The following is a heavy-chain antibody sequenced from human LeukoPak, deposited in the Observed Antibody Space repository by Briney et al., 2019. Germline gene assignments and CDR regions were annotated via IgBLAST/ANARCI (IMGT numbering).Heavy chain of an antibody. V-gene: IGHV3-9*01. CDR2: ISWNSGSI. J-gene: IGHJ4*02. Sequence: GGSLRLSCAGSGSIFNNYAMHWVRQPPGKGLEWVSGISWNSGSIDYADSVMGRFTISRDNAKNSLYLQMNSLRVEDTAFYYCAKDNRRHYTSGPNPDSLHWGQGALVTVSS. CDR3: AKDNRRHYTSGPNPDSLH. CDR1: GSIFNNYA. D-gene: IGHD6-19*01.